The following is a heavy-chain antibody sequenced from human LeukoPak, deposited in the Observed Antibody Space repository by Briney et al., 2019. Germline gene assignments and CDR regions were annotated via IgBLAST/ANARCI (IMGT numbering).Heavy chain of an antibody. CDR3: ARGYSSSWYTPTSY. CDR1: GFTFSSYA. CDR2: ISYDGSNK. D-gene: IGHD6-13*01. V-gene: IGHV3-30*01. Sequence: GGSLRLSCAASGFTFSSYAMHWVRQAPGKGLEWVAVISYDGSNKYYADSVKGRFTISRDNSKNTLYLQMNSLRAEDTAVYYCARGYSSSWYTPTSYWGQGTLVTVSS. J-gene: IGHJ4*02.